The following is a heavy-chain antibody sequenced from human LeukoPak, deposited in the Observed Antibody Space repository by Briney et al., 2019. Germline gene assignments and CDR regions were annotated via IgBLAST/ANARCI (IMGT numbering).Heavy chain of an antibody. J-gene: IGHJ6*03. Sequence: SVKVSCKASGGTFSSYAISWVRQAPGQGLEWMGGIIPIFGTANYAQRFQGRVTITADESTSTAYMELSSLRSEDTAVYYCAAGGYYYYYMDVWGKGTTVTVSS. V-gene: IGHV1-69*13. CDR2: IIPIFGTA. CDR3: AAGGYYYYYMDV. CDR1: GGTFSSYA. D-gene: IGHD3-10*01.